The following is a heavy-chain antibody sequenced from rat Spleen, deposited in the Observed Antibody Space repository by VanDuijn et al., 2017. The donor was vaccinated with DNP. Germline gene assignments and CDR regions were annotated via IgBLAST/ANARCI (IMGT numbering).Heavy chain of an antibody. V-gene: IGHV4-2*01. CDR2: INKGSSTI. J-gene: IGHJ2*01. CDR3: ARHFSYYSSFDY. D-gene: IGHD1-2*01. CDR1: GFNFYDYW. Sequence: EVQLVESGGGLVQPGRSLKLSCAASGFNFYDYWMGWVRQAPGKGLEWIGEINKGSSTINYIPSLKDKFTISRDNAQNTLYLQINKLGSEETATYYCARHFSYYSSFDYGGQGVMVTVSS.